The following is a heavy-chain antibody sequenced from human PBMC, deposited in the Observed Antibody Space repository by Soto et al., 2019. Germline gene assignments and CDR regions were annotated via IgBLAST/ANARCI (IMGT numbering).Heavy chain of an antibody. V-gene: IGHV4-31*11. J-gene: IGHJ6*03. Sequence: SETLSLTCAVYGGSFSGYYWSWIRQHPGKGLEWIGYIYYSGSTYHNPSLKSRVTISVDTSKNQFSLKLSSVTAADTAVYYCARDSPDYYYYYMDVWGKGTTVTVSS. CDR3: ARDSPDYYYYYMDV. CDR1: GGSFSGYY. CDR2: IYYSGST.